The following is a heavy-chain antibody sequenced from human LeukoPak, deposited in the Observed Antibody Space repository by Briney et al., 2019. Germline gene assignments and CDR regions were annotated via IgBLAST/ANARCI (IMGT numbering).Heavy chain of an antibody. Sequence: GGSLRLSCEASGFTFSSSWMNWVRQAPGKGLEWVANIKQDGSEKYYVDSVKGRFTISRDNAKNSLYLQMNSLRAEDTAVYYCAREYGSGSYYNDWGQGTLVTVSS. CDR3: AREYGSGSYYND. CDR2: IKQDGSEK. V-gene: IGHV3-7*05. CDR1: GFTFSSSW. D-gene: IGHD3-10*01. J-gene: IGHJ4*02.